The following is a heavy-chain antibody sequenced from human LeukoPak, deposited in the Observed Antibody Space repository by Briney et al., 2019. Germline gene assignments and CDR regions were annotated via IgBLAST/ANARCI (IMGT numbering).Heavy chain of an antibody. CDR1: GGTFSSYA. Sequence: SVKVSCKASGGTFSSYAISWVRQAPGQGLEWMGGIIPIFGTENYAQKFQGRVTITADESTSTAYMELSSLRSEDTAVYYCARHQAVAGPFDYWGQGTLVTVSS. J-gene: IGHJ4*02. CDR2: IIPIFGTE. D-gene: IGHD6-19*01. CDR3: ARHQAVAGPFDY. V-gene: IGHV1-69*13.